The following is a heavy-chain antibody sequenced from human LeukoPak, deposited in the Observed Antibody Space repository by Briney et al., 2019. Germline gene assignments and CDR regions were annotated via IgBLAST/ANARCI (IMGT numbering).Heavy chain of an antibody. CDR2: IIPIFGTA. V-gene: IGHV1-69*13. D-gene: IGHD6-19*01. Sequence: SVKVSCKASGGTFSSYAISWVRQAPGQGLEWMGGIIPIFGTANYAQKFQGRVTITADESTSTAYMELSSLRSEDTAVYYCATEGLIAVAFVYWGQGTLVTVSS. CDR3: ATEGLIAVAFVY. J-gene: IGHJ4*02. CDR1: GGTFSSYA.